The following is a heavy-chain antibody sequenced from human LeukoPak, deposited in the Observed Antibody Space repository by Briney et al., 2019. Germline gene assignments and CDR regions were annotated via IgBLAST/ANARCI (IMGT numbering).Heavy chain of an antibody. V-gene: IGHV1-46*01. CDR2: INPSGGST. CDR3: ARDAEIKSSYYYMDV. J-gene: IGHJ6*03. CDR1: GYTFTRYY. Sequence: ASVKVSCKASGYTFTRYYMHWVRQSPGQGLEWMGIINPSGGSTSYAQKFQGRVTMTRDTSTSTVYMELSSLRSEDTAVYYCARDAEIKSSYYYMDVWGKGTTVTVSS.